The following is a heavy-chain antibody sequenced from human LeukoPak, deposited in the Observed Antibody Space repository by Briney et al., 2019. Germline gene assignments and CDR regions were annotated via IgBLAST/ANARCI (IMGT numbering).Heavy chain of an antibody. CDR2: ISGSGGST. Sequence: GKSLRLSCAASGFTFSTYAMSWVRQAPGKGLEWVSAISGSGGSTYYADSVKGRFTISRDNSKNTLYLQMNSLRAEDTAVYYCAKASYGLIDYGDQGTLVTVSS. CDR1: GFTFSTYA. J-gene: IGHJ4*02. V-gene: IGHV3-23*01. CDR3: AKASYGLIDY. D-gene: IGHD3-10*01.